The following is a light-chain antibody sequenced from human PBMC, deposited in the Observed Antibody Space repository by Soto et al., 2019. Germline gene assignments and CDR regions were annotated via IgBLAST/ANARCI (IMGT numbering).Light chain of an antibody. CDR3: QHYDSSPFT. V-gene: IGKV3-20*01. CDR2: GAS. Sequence: EIVLTQSPGTLSLSPGERATLSCRASQSVSSNYLAWYQQKPGQAPRLLIYGASSRATAIPDRFSGSGSGTDFTLTISRLEPEDFAVYYCQHYDSSPFTFGPGTKVDIK. CDR1: QSVSSNY. J-gene: IGKJ3*01.